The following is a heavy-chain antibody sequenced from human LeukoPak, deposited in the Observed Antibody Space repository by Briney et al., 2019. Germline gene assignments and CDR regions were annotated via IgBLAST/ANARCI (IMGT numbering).Heavy chain of an antibody. J-gene: IGHJ4*02. CDR2: ISSSSTYI. CDR1: GFTFSSYG. V-gene: IGHV3-21*06. CDR3: ARDAYNSYDY. Sequence: GGSLKLSCAASGFTFSSYGMHWVRQAPGKGLEWVSSISSSSTYIYYADSVKGRFTISRDNAKNSLYLQMNSLRAEDTAVYYCARDAYNSYDYWGQGTLVTVSS. D-gene: IGHD5-24*01.